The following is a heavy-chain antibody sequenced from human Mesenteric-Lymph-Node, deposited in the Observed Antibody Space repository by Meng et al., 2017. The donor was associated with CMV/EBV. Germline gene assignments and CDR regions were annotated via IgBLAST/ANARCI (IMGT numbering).Heavy chain of an antibody. J-gene: IGHJ4*02. CDR3: AKSRSSTPGIVDD. D-gene: IGHD2/OR15-2a*01. Sequence: HEPAPGLVKPSETLSITCIVSGVSVTSGAYHWSWIRQSPGKGLEWIGYIYGTGITIYNPSLKSRVTILLETSKNQFSLKLNSVTTADTAMYYCAKSRSSTPGIVDDWGQGTVVTVSS. V-gene: IGHV4-61*08. CDR2: IYGTGIT. CDR1: GVSVTSGAYH.